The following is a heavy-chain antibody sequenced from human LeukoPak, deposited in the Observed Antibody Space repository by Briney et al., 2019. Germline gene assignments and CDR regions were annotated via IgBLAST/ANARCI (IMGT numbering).Heavy chain of an antibody. CDR2: IIPIFGTA. CDR1: GGTFSSYA. J-gene: IGHJ6*03. V-gene: IGHV1-69*05. CDR3: ASCPLTTYYYYYYMDV. Sequence: GASVKVSCKASGGTFSSYAISWVRQAPGQGLEWMGGIIPIFGTANYAQKFQGSVTITTDESTSTAYMELSSLRSEDTAVYYCASCPLTTYYYYYYMDVWGKGTTVTVSS. D-gene: IGHD1/OR15-1a*01.